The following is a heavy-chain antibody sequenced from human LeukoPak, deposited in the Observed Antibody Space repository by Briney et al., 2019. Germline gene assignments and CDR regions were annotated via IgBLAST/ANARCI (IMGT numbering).Heavy chain of an antibody. Sequence: GGSLRFSCAASGFTFSSYEMNWVRQAPGKGLEWVANIKQDGSEKYYVDSVKGRFTISRDNAKNSLYLQMNSLRAEDTAVYYCARGGERFLEWLIYFDYWGQGTLVTVSS. V-gene: IGHV3-7*01. CDR1: GFTFSSYE. J-gene: IGHJ4*02. CDR2: IKQDGSEK. CDR3: ARGGERFLEWLIYFDY. D-gene: IGHD3-3*01.